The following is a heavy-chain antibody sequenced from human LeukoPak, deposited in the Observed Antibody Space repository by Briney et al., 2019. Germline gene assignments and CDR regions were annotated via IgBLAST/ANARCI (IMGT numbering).Heavy chain of an antibody. V-gene: IGHV4-59*13. Sequence: PSETLSLTCTVSGGSINNYYLSWIRQPPGKGLEWIGYIYHTGSTNYNPSLSSRVTISLDTSKSQASLKLTSMTAADTAVYYCARGGSNWALSWGQGTLVTVSS. CDR1: GGSINNYY. J-gene: IGHJ5*02. CDR2: IYHTGST. CDR3: ARGGSNWALS. D-gene: IGHD7-27*01.